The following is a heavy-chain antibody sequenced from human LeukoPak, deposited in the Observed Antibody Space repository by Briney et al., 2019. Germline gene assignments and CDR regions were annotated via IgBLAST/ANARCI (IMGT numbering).Heavy chain of an antibody. CDR2: IKKTGSET. CDR1: KFIFSNYW. D-gene: IGHD2-15*01. Sequence: GGSLRLSCEASKFIFSNYWMSWVRQAPGKGLEWVAYIKKTGSETYYVDSVKGRFTITRDNARNSVFLQMNSLRAEDTAVYYCAREDGYCSGGNCYSYFDSWGQGTLVTVSS. J-gene: IGHJ4*02. V-gene: IGHV3-7*01. CDR3: AREDGYCSGGNCYSYFDS.